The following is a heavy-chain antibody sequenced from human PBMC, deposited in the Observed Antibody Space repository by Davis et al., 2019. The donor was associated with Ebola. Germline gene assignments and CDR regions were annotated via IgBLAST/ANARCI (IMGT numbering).Heavy chain of an antibody. CDR3: ARESSSAAMDV. Sequence: GESLKISCAASGFTFSSYAMHWVRQAPGKGLEWVAVISYDGSNKYYADSVKGRFTISRDNSKNTLYLQMNSLRAEDTAVYYCARESSSAAMDVWGQGTTVTVSS. CDR2: ISYDGSNK. V-gene: IGHV3-30-3*01. D-gene: IGHD6-6*01. CDR1: GFTFSSYA. J-gene: IGHJ6*02.